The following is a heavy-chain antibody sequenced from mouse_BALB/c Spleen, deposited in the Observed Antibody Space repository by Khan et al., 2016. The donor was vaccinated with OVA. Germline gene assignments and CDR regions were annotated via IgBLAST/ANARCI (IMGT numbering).Heavy chain of an antibody. CDR1: GYSITSGYF. Sequence: EVQLQESGPGLVKPSQSLSLTCSVTGYSITSGYFWNWIRQFPGNKLEWMGYIRYDGNSIYNPSLKNRISITRDTSKNQFFLKLNSVTPEDTATYYCARGGSSGPAWFPYWGQGTLVTVSA. J-gene: IGHJ3*01. CDR2: IRYDGNS. V-gene: IGHV3-6*02. CDR3: ARGGSSGPAWFPY. D-gene: IGHD3-1*01.